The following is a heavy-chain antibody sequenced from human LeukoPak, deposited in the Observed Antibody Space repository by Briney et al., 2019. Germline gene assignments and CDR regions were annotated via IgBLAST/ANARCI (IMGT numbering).Heavy chain of an antibody. J-gene: IGHJ4*02. CDR2: INSDGSST. D-gene: IGHD6-19*01. Sequence: GGSLRLSCAASGFTFSSYWMHWVRQAPGKGLVWVSRINSDGSSTSYADSVKGRFTISRDNSKNLVFLQMSSLRAEDTAVYYCAKDQWNPDFWGQGTLVSVSS. V-gene: IGHV3-74*01. CDR1: GFTFSSYW. CDR3: AKDQWNPDF.